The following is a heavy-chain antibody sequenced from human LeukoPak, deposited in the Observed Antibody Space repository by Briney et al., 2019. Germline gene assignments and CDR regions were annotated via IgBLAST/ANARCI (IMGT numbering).Heavy chain of an antibody. CDR3: ARSVGATMRKNLYFDY. J-gene: IGHJ4*02. Sequence: GGSLRLSCAVSGFTVSSNYMSWVRQAPGKGLEWVSLIYSGGSTYYADSVKGRFTVSRDNSKNTLDLQMNSLRAEDTAVYYCARSVGATMRKNLYFDYWGQGTLVTVSS. D-gene: IGHD1-26*01. CDR2: IYSGGST. V-gene: IGHV3-53*01. CDR1: GFTVSSNY.